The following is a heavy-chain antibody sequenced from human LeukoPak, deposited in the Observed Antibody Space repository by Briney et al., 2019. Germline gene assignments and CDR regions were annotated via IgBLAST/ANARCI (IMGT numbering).Heavy chain of an antibody. D-gene: IGHD2-2*01. CDR1: GGSISSGGFY. V-gene: IGHV4-31*03. J-gene: IGHJ4*02. CDR2: ISYSGST. Sequence: SETLSLTCTVSGGSISSGGFYWSWIRQHPGKGLEWIAYISYSGSTYYNPSLKSRVSISIDTSKNQFSLKLSSVTAADTAVYYCARVGYCSSTSCYFPIDYWGQGTLVTVSS. CDR3: ARVGYCSSTSCYFPIDY.